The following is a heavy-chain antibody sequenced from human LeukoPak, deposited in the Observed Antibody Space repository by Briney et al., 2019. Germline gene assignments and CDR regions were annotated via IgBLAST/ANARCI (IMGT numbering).Heavy chain of an antibody. J-gene: IGHJ6*03. D-gene: IGHD1-1*01. CDR3: ARVPSWKGYMDV. V-gene: IGHV3-23*01. CDR2: ISGSGGST. Sequence: GGSLRLSCAASGFTFSSYGMSWVRQAPGKGLEWVSAISGSGGSTYYADSVKGRFTISRDNSKNTLYLQMNSLRAEDTAVYYCARVPSWKGYMDVWGKGTTVTVSS. CDR1: GFTFSSYG.